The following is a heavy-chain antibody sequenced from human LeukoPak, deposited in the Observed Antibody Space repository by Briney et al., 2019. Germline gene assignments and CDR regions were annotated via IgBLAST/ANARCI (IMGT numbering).Heavy chain of an antibody. V-gene: IGHV3-23*01. CDR2: ISGSGGST. CDR1: GFTFSSYA. D-gene: IGHD6-19*01. CDR3: AKTGGGQWLVYFDY. J-gene: IGHJ4*02. Sequence: PGRSLRLSCAASGFTFSSYAMSWVRQAPGKGLEWVSAISGSGGSTYYADSVKGRFTISRDNSKNTLYLQMNSLRAEDTAVYYCAKTGGGQWLVYFDYWGQGTLVTVSS.